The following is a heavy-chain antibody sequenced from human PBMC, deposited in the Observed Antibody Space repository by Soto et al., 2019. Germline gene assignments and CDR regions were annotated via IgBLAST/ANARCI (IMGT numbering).Heavy chain of an antibody. J-gene: IGHJ5*02. D-gene: IGHD2-21*01. CDR1: GGSISSGGYY. V-gene: IGHV4-31*03. CDR3: ARDGAGAYGLGWFDP. Sequence: PSETLSLTCTVSGGSISSGGYYWNWIRQHPRKGLEWIGYIYHSGSTNYNPSLKSRVTISVDTSKNQLSLELSSVTAADTAIYYCARDGAGAYGLGWFDPWGQGILVTVSS. CDR2: IYHSGST.